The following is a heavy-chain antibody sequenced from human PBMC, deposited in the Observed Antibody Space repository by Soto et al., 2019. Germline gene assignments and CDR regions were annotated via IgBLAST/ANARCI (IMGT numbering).Heavy chain of an antibody. CDR1: GYTFTSYA. CDR2: INAGNGNT. CDR3: ARARTSGYHYYYMDV. Sequence: ASVKVSCKASGYTFTSYAMHWVRQAPGQRLEWMGWINAGNGNTKYSQKFQGRVTITRDTSASTAYMELSSLRSEDTAVYYCARARTSGYHYYYMDVWGKGTTVTVSS. V-gene: IGHV1-3*01. D-gene: IGHD1-1*01. J-gene: IGHJ6*03.